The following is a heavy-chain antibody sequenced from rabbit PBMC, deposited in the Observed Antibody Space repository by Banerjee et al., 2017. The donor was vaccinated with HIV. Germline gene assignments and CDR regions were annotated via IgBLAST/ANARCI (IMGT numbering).Heavy chain of an antibody. CDR3: ARDLAGVIGWNFNL. Sequence: QEQLEESGGGLVQPEGSLTLTCKASGFDFSSNAMCWVRQAPGKGLEWIACIGTGSGTTYYATWAKGRFTISKTSSTTVTLQMTSLTAADTATYFCARDLAGVIGWNFNLWGQGTLVTVS. V-gene: IGHV1S45*01. CDR1: GFDFSSNA. D-gene: IGHD4-1*01. CDR2: IGTGSGTT. J-gene: IGHJ4*01.